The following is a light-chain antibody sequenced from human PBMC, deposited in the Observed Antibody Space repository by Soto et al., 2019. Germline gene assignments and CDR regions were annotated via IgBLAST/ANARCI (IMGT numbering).Light chain of an antibody. CDR2: RAS. CDR1: QSVGSNY. Sequence: ESVLTQSPGTLSSSPGERATLSCRASQSVGSNYLAWYQQKPGQAPRLLIYRASSRATGIPDRFSGSGSGTDFTLTISRVEPEDFAVYYCQDHGRSPLTFGGGTKVEIK. CDR3: QDHGRSPLT. J-gene: IGKJ4*01. V-gene: IGKV3-20*01.